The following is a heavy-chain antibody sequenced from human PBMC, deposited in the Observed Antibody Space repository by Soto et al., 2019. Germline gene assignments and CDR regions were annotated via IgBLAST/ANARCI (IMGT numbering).Heavy chain of an antibody. Sequence: PGGSLRLSCAASGFTFSNYGMHWVRQAPGKGLEWVAIMWHDGNNKYYADSVRGRFIISRDNSKNRLYLQMNSLRAEDTAVYYCASDLVGASDSYGLDVWGQGTPVTVSS. J-gene: IGHJ6*02. V-gene: IGHV3-33*01. CDR1: GFTFSNYG. CDR3: ASDLVGASDSYGLDV. CDR2: MWHDGNNK. D-gene: IGHD1-26*01.